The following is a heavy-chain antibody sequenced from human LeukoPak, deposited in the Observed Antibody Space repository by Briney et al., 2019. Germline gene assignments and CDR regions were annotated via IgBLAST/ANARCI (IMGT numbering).Heavy chain of an antibody. CDR2: IYYSGST. CDR1: GGSISSYY. CDR3: AAADGYDYAGIDY. V-gene: IGHV4-59*08. D-gene: IGHD5-12*01. J-gene: IGHJ4*02. Sequence: PAETLSLTCTVSGGSISSYYWSLIRQPPGKGLEWIGYIYYSGSTNYNPSLKSRFTILVDTSKNQFSLKMSSVTAAETAVYYCAAADGYDYAGIDYWGQGTLVTVSS.